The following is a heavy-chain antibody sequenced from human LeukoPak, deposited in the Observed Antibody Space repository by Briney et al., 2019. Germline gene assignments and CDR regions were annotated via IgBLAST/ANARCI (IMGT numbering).Heavy chain of an antibody. CDR3: ARHTLPGSGFPFDI. CDR1: GSSFTSYW. J-gene: IGHJ3*02. Sequence: GASLQISCEGAGSSFTSYWIGWVRQLPGKGLEWRGIIYPGDSDTKDSPSFQGQVTISADKSISTAYLQWSSLKASDTAMYYCARHTLPGSGFPFDIWGQGTMVTVSS. CDR2: IYPGDSDT. D-gene: IGHD3-10*01. V-gene: IGHV5-51*01.